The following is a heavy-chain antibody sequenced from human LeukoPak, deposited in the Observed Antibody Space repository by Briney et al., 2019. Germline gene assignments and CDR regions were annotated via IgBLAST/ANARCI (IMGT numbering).Heavy chain of an antibody. Sequence: PGGSLRLSCAASGFTFSSYWMSWVRQAPGKGLEWVSAISGSGGSTYYADSVKGRFTISRDNSKNTLYLQMNSLRAEDTAVYYCAKKGQQLVTPTFDYWGQGTLVTVSS. D-gene: IGHD6-13*01. V-gene: IGHV3-23*01. CDR3: AKKGQQLVTPTFDY. CDR2: ISGSGGST. J-gene: IGHJ4*02. CDR1: GFTFSSYW.